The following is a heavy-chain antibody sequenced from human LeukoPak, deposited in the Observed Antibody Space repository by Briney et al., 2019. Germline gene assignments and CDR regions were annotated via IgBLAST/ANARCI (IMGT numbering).Heavy chain of an antibody. CDR1: GGSISGYY. V-gene: IGHV4-4*07. CDR3: ARRDRDLGY. D-gene: IGHD5-24*01. J-gene: IGHJ4*02. Sequence: SETLSLTCTVSGGSISGYYWTWIRQPAGKGLEWIGRIYTSGTTNYNPSLKSRVTMSLDTSKNQFSLKLTSVTAADTAVYYCARRDRDLGYWGQGTLVTVSS. CDR2: IYTSGTT.